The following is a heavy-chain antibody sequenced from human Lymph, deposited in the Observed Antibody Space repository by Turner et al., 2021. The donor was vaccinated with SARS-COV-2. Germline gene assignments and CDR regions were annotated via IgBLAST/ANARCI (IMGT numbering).Heavy chain of an antibody. Sequence: EVQLVESGGGLVQPGGCLRRSCAASGFTFSSYSMNWVRQAAGRGLEWVSYIRISSSTIYYADAVKGRFTISRDNAKNSLYLQMNSLRDEDTAVYYCARGRGGYGAYYYGMDVWGQGTTVTVSS. CDR2: IRISSSTI. CDR1: GFTFSSYS. D-gene: IGHD2-15*01. J-gene: IGHJ6*02. CDR3: ARGRGGYGAYYYGMDV. V-gene: IGHV3-48*02.